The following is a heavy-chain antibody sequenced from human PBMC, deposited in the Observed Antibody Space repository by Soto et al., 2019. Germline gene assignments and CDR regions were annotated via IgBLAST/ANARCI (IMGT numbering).Heavy chain of an antibody. Sequence: QVQLVQSGAEVKKPGSSVKVSCKASGGAFGDYAFSWVRQAPGQGLEWLGGIMHIFRAPDYAQKFQGSVTITADEFTRPAYMAMNSLRSEDTAVYYCASWLKGPDIGNYYYGMDVWGQGTTVTVS. D-gene: IGHD2-15*01. V-gene: IGHV1-69*12. CDR2: IMHIFRAP. J-gene: IGHJ6*02. CDR1: GGAFGDYA. CDR3: ASWLKGPDIGNYYYGMDV.